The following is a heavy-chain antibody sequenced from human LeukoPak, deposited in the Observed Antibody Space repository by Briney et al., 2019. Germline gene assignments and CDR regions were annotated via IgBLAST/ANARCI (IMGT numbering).Heavy chain of an antibody. CDR3: ARRGYDILTGYSPGQYYFDY. D-gene: IGHD3-9*01. J-gene: IGHJ4*02. CDR2: IDHSDSYT. CDR1: GYGFTSYW. Sequence: GESLKISCKGSGYGFTSYWISWVRQMPGKGLEWRGRIDHSDSYTNYNPSFQSHLTISAAKPISTAYLQWSSLKASDNAMYYCARRGYDILTGYSPGQYYFDYWGQGTLVTVSS. V-gene: IGHV5-10-1*01.